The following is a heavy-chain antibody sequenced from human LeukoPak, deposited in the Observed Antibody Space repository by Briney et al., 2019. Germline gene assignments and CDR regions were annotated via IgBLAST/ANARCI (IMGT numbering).Heavy chain of an antibody. J-gene: IGHJ5*02. Sequence: GGSLRLSCAASGFTFSNYDMSWVRQAPGKGLEWVSGISGSGGSTYHADSVEGRFTISRDNSKNTLYLQMNSLRAEDTAVYYCAKEIRWQNWFDPWGQGTLVTVSS. CDR2: ISGSGGST. CDR1: GFTFSNYD. V-gene: IGHV3-23*01. CDR3: AKEIRWQNWFDP. D-gene: IGHD4-23*01.